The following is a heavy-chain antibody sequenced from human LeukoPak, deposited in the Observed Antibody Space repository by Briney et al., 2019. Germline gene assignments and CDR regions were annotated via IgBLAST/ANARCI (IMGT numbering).Heavy chain of an antibody. V-gene: IGHV3-7*01. CDR1: GFTFSSYW. CDR3: ARDLHGDYLDY. J-gene: IGHJ4*02. CDR2: IKQDGSEK. D-gene: IGHD4-17*01. Sequence: GGSLRLSCAASGFTFSSYWMSWVRQAPGKGLEGVANIKQDGSEKYYVDSVKGRFTISRDNAKNSLYLQMNSLRAEDTAVYYCARDLHGDYLDYWGQGTLVTVSS.